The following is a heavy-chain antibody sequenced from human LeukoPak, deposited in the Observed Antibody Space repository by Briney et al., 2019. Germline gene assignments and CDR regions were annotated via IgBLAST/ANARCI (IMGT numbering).Heavy chain of an antibody. J-gene: IGHJ4*02. CDR2: MNPNSGNT. D-gene: IGHD1-1*01. V-gene: IGHV1-8*01. Sequence: ASVKVSCKASGYTFTSYDINWVQQATGQGLEWMGWMNPNSGNTGYAQKFQGRVTMTRNTSISTAYMELSSLRSEDTAVYYRAAWNDEGRFDYWGQGTLVTVSS. CDR3: AAWNDEGRFDY. CDR1: GYTFTSYD.